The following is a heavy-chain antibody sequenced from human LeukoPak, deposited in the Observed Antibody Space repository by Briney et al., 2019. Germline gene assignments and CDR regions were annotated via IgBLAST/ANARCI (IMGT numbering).Heavy chain of an antibody. D-gene: IGHD3-10*01. J-gene: IGHJ4*02. Sequence: GGSLRLSCAASGFTFSSYAMSWVRQDPGKGLEWVSAVSTSGGSTYYADSVKGRFTISRDNSKNTLYLQMNSLRAEDTAVYYCAKSEGVPRLNDYWGQGALVTVSS. V-gene: IGHV3-23*01. CDR1: GFTFSSYA. CDR3: AKSEGVPRLNDY. CDR2: VSTSGGST.